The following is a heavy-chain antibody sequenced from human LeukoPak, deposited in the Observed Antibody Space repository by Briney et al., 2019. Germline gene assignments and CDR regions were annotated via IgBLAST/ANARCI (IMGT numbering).Heavy chain of an antibody. Sequence: PSETLSLTCTVSGGSISSGSYYWNWIRQPAGKGLEWIGRIYTSGSTNYNPSLKSRVTISVDTSKNQFSLKLSSVTAADTAVYYCARESHSGWHVFDYWGQGTLVTVSS. CDR2: IYTSGST. CDR1: GGSISSGSYY. D-gene: IGHD6-19*01. CDR3: ARESHSGWHVFDY. V-gene: IGHV4-61*02. J-gene: IGHJ4*02.